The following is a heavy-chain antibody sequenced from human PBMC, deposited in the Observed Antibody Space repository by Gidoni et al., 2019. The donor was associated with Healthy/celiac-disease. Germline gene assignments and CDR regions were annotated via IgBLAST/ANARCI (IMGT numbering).Heavy chain of an antibody. CDR3: AKGSFPSSNWVPFGY. Sequence: EVQLLESGGGLVQPGGSLRLSCAASGFPFSRYAMSWVRQAPGKGLEWVSAISGSGGSTYYADSVKGRFTISRDNSKNTLYLQMNSLRAEDTAVYYCAKGSFPSSNWVPFGYWGQGTLVTVSS. J-gene: IGHJ4*02. CDR1: GFPFSRYA. V-gene: IGHV3-23*01. CDR2: ISGSGGST. D-gene: IGHD6-13*01.